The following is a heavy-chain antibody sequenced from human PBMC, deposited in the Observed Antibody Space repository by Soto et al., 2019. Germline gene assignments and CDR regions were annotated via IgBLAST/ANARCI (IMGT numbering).Heavy chain of an antibody. Sequence: SETLSLTCTVSVVSISSSSYYCGWIRQPPWKGLEWIGSIYYSGSTYYNPSLKSRVTISVDTSKNQFSLKLSSVTAADTAVYYCARHFYALGSSDYYPYGMHVWGQTTTFTLSS. CDR3: ARHFYALGSSDYYPYGMHV. J-gene: IGHJ6*02. CDR1: VVSISSSSYY. CDR2: IYYSGST. D-gene: IGHD6-25*01. V-gene: IGHV4-39*01.